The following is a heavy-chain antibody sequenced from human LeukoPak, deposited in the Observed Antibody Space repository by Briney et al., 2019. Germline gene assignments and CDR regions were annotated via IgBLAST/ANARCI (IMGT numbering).Heavy chain of an antibody. J-gene: IGHJ4*02. CDR3: ARVTGYMIEDYFDY. D-gene: IGHD3-22*01. CDR1: GASISSSNNY. CDR2: IYYSGST. V-gene: IGHV4-61*05. Sequence: PSETLSLTCIVSGASISSSNNYWGWIRQPPGKGLEWIGNIYYSGSTNYNPSLKSRVTISVDTSKNQFSLRLSSVTAADTAVYYCARVTGYMIEDYFDYWGQGTLVTVSS.